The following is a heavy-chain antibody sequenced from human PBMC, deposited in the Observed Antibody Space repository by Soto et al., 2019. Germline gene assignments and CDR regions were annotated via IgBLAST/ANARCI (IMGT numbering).Heavy chain of an antibody. CDR1: GGTFSSYA. D-gene: IGHD3-10*01. CDR2: IIPIFGTA. J-gene: IGHJ6*02. CDR3: ARGYTMVRGVIPYYYYYGMDV. Sequence: SVKVSCKASGGTFSSYAISWVRQAPGQGLEWMGGIIPIFGTANYAQKFQGRVTITADESTSTAYMELSSLRSEDTAVYYCARGYTMVRGVIPYYYYYGMDVWGQGTTVTVSS. V-gene: IGHV1-69*13.